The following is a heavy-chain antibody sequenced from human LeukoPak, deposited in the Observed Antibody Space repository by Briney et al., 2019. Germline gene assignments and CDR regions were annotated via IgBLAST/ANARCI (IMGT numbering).Heavy chain of an antibody. CDR1: GFTFSTYT. V-gene: IGHV3-30*14. CDR2: ISHDGNTK. D-gene: IGHD2-2*01. CDR3: ARSLPATREPQAIDY. J-gene: IGHJ4*02. Sequence: PGRSLRLSCTASGFTFSTYTMHWGRQAPGKGLEWVTVISHDGNTKHYADSVKGRFTISRDNSKNSLYLQMNSLRAEDTAFYSCARSLPATREPQAIDYWGQGTLVTVSS.